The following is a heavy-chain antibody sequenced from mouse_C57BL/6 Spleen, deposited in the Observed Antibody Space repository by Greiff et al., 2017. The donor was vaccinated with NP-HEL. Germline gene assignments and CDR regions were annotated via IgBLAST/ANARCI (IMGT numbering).Heavy chain of an antibody. CDR3: TTTVVATDYFDY. D-gene: IGHD1-1*01. V-gene: IGHV14-1*01. Sequence: VQLQQSGAELVRPGASVKLSCTASGFNIKDYYMHWVKQRPEQGLEWIGRIDPEDGDTEYAPKFPGKATMTADTSANTAYLQLSSLTSEDTAVDYCTTTVVATDYFDYWGQGTTLTVSS. J-gene: IGHJ2*01. CDR2: IDPEDGDT. CDR1: GFNIKDYY.